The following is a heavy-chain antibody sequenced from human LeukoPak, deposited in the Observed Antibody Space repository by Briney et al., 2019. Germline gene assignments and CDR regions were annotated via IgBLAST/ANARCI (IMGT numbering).Heavy chain of an antibody. V-gene: IGHV3-30-3*01. Sequence: GRSLRLSCAASGFTFSSYAMHWVRQAPGKGLEWVAVISYDGSNKYYADSVKGRFTISRDNSKNTLYLQMNSLRAEDTAVYYRARDADTAMVIGYYFDYRGQGTLVTVSS. J-gene: IGHJ4*02. D-gene: IGHD5-18*01. CDR1: GFTFSSYA. CDR3: ARDADTAMVIGYYFDY. CDR2: ISYDGSNK.